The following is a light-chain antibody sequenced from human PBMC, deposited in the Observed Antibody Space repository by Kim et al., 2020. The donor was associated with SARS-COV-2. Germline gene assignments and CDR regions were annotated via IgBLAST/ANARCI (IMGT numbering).Light chain of an antibody. CDR1: QSVSSSY. J-gene: IGKJ4*01. CDR3: QQYGSSP. Sequence: EIVLTKSPGTLSLSPGERATLSCRASQSVSSSYLAWYQQKPGQAPRLLIYGASNRATGIRDRFSGSGSGADFTLTITRLEPEDFAVYYCQQYGSSPFGGGTKVDIK. CDR2: GAS. V-gene: IGKV3-20*01.